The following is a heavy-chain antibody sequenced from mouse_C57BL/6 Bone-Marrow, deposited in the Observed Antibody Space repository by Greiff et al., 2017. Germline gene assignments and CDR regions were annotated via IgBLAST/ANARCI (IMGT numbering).Heavy chain of an antibody. J-gene: IGHJ2*01. D-gene: IGHD3-2*02. CDR2: IHPNSGST. CDR1: GYTFTSYW. Sequence: QVQLQQPGAELVKPGASVKLSCKASGYTFTSYWMHWVKQRPGQGLEWIGMIHPNSGSTNYNEKFKSKATLTVDKSSSTAYMQLSSLTSEDSAVXYCARKGRQLRQGYWGQGTTLTVSS. V-gene: IGHV1-64*01. CDR3: ARKGRQLRQGY.